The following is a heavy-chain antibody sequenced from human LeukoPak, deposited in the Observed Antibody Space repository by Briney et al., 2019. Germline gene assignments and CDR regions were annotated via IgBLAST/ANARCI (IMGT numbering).Heavy chain of an antibody. CDR1: GFAVSSNY. CDR2: ISSSGTTI. J-gene: IGHJ4*02. Sequence: GGSLRLSCAASGFAVSSNYMNWVRQAPGKGLEWVSYISSSGTTIYYADSVKGRFTISRDNAKNSLYLQMNSLRAEDTAVYYCARHYYGSGSYEDYWGQGTLVTVSS. V-gene: IGHV3-11*04. D-gene: IGHD3-10*01. CDR3: ARHYYGSGSYEDY.